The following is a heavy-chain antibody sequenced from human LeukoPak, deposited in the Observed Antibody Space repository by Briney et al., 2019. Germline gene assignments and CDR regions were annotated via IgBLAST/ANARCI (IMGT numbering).Heavy chain of an antibody. CDR3: ARQPVVNRGALASNFDY. D-gene: IGHD3-10*01. CDR2: IYYSGTT. Sequence: SETLSLTCTVSGDLISHSTTKYWAWIRQPPGKGLEWIGSIYYSGTTYYNASLESRVTVSVDTFKNQFSLKVNSMSAADTAVYFCARQPVVNRGALASNFDYWGQGILVTVSS. CDR1: GDLISHSTTKY. J-gene: IGHJ4*02. V-gene: IGHV4-39*01.